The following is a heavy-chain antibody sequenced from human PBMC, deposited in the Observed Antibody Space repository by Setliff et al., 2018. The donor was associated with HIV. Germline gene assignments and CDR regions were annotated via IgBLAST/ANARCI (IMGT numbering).Heavy chain of an antibody. J-gene: IGHJ5*02. V-gene: IGHV4-31*03. CDR3: AKEGNSVDNWLDP. Sequence: PSETLSLTCTVSGDPIFIGGYYWSWIRQHPGGGLEWIWYIYHTGKTYYNPSLQSRIIMSLDMSQNQFSLKLSSVTAADTAVYYCAKEGNSVDNWLDPWGPGTLVTV. CDR1: GDPIFIGGYY. CDR2: IYHTGKT. D-gene: IGHD1-26*01.